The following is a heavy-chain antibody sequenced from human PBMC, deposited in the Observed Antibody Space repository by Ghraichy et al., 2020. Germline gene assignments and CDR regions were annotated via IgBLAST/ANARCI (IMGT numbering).Heavy chain of an antibody. Sequence: SQTLSLTCTVSGGSISSYYWSWIRQPPGKGLEWIGYIYYSGSTNYNPSLKSRVTISVDTSKNQFSLKLSSVTAADTAVYYCARSYDFWSGYYNYWGQGTLVTVSS. V-gene: IGHV4-59*08. CDR3: ARSYDFWSGYYNY. J-gene: IGHJ4*02. CDR2: IYYSGST. CDR1: GGSISSYY. D-gene: IGHD3-3*01.